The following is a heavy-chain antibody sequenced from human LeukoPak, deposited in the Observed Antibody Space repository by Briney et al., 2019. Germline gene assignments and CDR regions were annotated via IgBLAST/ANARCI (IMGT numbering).Heavy chain of an antibody. CDR3: GRHFWFGESYYGMDG. J-gene: IGHJ6*02. Sequence: SETLSLTCTVSGGSISSYYWSWIRQPPGKGLEWIGYIYYSGSTNYNPALKSRVTISVDTSKNQFSLKLSSVTAADTAVYYCGRHFWFGESYYGMDGWGQGTTVTVSS. D-gene: IGHD3-10*01. CDR1: GGSISSYY. V-gene: IGHV4-59*08. CDR2: IYYSGST.